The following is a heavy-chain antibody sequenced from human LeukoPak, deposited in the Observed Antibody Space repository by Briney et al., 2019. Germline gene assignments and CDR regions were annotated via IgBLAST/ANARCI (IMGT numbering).Heavy chain of an antibody. D-gene: IGHD3-22*01. J-gene: IGHJ4*02. CDR3: ALSYYDSSGPDDY. V-gene: IGHV3-30*02. CDR2: IRYDGSNK. CDR1: GFTFSSYG. Sequence: GGSLRLSCAASGFTFSSYGMHWVRQAPGKGLEWVAFIRYDGSNKYYADSVKGRFTISRDNSKNTLYLQMNSLRAEDTAVYYCALSYYDSSGPDDYWGQGTLVTVSS.